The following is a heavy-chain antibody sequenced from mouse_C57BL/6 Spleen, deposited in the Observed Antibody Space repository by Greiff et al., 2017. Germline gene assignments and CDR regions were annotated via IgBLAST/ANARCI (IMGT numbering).Heavy chain of an antibody. D-gene: IGHD2-5*01. Sequence: VQLQQSGAELVRPGTSVKMSCKASGYTFTNYWIGWAKQRPGHGLEWIGDIYPGGGYTNYNEKFKGKATLTADKSSSTAYMQFSSLTSEDSAIXYCAREGDYSNLRGFMDYWGQGTSVTVSS. J-gene: IGHJ4*01. V-gene: IGHV1-63*01. CDR3: AREGDYSNLRGFMDY. CDR2: IYPGGGYT. CDR1: GYTFTNYW.